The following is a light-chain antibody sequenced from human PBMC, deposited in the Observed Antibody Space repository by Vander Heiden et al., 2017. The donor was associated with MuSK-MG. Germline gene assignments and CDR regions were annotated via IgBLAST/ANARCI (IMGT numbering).Light chain of an antibody. CDR3: QQAYTIPYA. J-gene: IGKJ2*01. CDR1: QRIGNY. Sequence: IQLTYSPSSLSASVGDRVSITCRASQRIGNYLNWYQHRPGRVPNLLIYAASSLQSGVPSRFSGSASGTLYTLTISSLKPEDSATYYCQQAYTIPYAFGQGTKLEIK. CDR2: AAS. V-gene: IGKV1-39*01.